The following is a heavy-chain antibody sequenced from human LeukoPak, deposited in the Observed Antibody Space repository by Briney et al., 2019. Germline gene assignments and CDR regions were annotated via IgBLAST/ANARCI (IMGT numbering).Heavy chain of an antibody. CDR1: GYTFTGYY. CDR3: ARDLRGGAVSGTDRFDP. CDR2: INPSSGGT. Sequence: ASVKVSCKASGYTFTGYYMHWVRQAPGQGLEWMGRINPSSGGTDYAQNFQGRVTMTRDTSITTAYMELSRLRSDDTAVYYCARDLRGGAVSGTDRFDPWGQGTLVTVSS. J-gene: IGHJ5*02. V-gene: IGHV1-2*06. D-gene: IGHD6-19*01.